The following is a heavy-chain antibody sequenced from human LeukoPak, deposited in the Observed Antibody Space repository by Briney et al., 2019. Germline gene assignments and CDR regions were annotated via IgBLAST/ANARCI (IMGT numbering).Heavy chain of an antibody. D-gene: IGHD6-25*01. CDR2: IYHSGST. Sequence: SGTLSLTCAVSGGSISSSNWWSWVRQPPGKGLEWIGEIYHSGSTNYNPSLKSRVTISVDKSKNQFSLKLSSVTAADTAVYYCARVLMGSSGPFDYWGQGTLVTVSS. J-gene: IGHJ4*02. CDR3: ARVLMGSSGPFDY. CDR1: GGSISSSNW. V-gene: IGHV4-4*02.